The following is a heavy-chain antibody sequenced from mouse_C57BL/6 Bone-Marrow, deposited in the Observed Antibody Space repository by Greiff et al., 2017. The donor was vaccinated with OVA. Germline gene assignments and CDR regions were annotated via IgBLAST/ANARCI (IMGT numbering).Heavy chain of an antibody. Sequence: EVQRVESGGGLVKPGGSLKLSCAASGFTFSDYGMHWVRQAPEKGLEWVAYISSGSSTIYYADTVKGRFTISSDNAKHTLFLQMTSQMSKDTAMYYCARRHYNGRSDYAMDYWGQGTSVTVSS. CDR1: GFTFSDYG. V-gene: IGHV5-17*01. CDR3: ARRHYNGRSDYAMDY. J-gene: IGHJ4*01. CDR2: ISSGSSTI. D-gene: IGHD1-1*01.